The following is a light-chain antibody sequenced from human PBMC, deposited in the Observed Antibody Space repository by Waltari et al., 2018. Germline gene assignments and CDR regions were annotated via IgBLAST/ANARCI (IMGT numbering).Light chain of an antibody. CDR2: DVS. CDR3: SSQSSNNVVL. J-gene: IGLJ3*02. Sequence: QSALTQPASVSGSPGQSITIPCTGISRAVGSYNPVSWYQDHPGQGPKVIIYDVSDRPSGVSARFSGSKSGNTASLTISGLQAEDEADYYCSSQSSNNVVLFGGGTKVTVL. CDR1: SRAVGSYNP. V-gene: IGLV2-14*03.